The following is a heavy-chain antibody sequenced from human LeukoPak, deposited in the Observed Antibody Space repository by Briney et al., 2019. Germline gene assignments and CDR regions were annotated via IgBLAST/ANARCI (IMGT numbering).Heavy chain of an antibody. Sequence: SETLSLTCAVYGGSFSGYYWSWIRQPPGKGLEWIGEINHSGSTNYNPSLKSRVTISVDTSKNQFSLKLSSVTAADTAVYYCARAQGRSSGSTINYFDYWGQGTLVTVSS. D-gene: IGHD3-22*01. CDR1: GGSFSGYY. V-gene: IGHV4-34*01. CDR2: INHSGST. CDR3: ARAQGRSSGSTINYFDY. J-gene: IGHJ4*02.